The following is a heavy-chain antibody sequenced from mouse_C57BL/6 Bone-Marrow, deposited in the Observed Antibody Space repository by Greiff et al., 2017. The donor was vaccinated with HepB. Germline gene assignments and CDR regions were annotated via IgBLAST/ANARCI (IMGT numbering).Heavy chain of an antibody. CDR2: ISDGGSYT. CDR3: ARDLLPDFDY. Sequence: DVMLVESGGGLVKPGGSLKLSCAASGFTFSSYAMSWVRQTPEKRLEWVATISDGGSYTYYPDNVKGRFTISRDNAKNNLYLQMSHLKSEDTAMYYCARDLLPDFDYWGQGTTLTVSS. V-gene: IGHV5-4*01. D-gene: IGHD1-1*01. J-gene: IGHJ2*01. CDR1: GFTFSSYA.